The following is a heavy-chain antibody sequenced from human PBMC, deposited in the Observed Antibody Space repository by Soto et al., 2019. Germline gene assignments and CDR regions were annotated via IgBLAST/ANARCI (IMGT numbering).Heavy chain of an antibody. CDR1: GGTFSSYA. CDR3: ARHVPAAGYYYGMDV. J-gene: IGHJ6*02. Sequence: QVQLVQSGAEVKKPGSSVKVSCKASGGTFSSYAISWVRQAPGQGLEWMGGIIPIFGPANYAQKFQGRVTITADASTSTSSMALSSLRSEDTAVYYCARHVPAAGYYYGMDVWGQGTTVTVSS. V-gene: IGHV1-69*12. CDR2: IIPIFGPA. D-gene: IGHD2-2*01.